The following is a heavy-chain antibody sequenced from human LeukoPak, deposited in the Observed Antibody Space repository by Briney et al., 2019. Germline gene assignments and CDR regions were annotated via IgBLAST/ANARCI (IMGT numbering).Heavy chain of an antibody. CDR3: AKDWYWEPGAGQSYYYYGMDV. J-gene: IGHJ6*04. D-gene: IGHD1-14*01. CDR1: GFTFSSYE. V-gene: IGHV3-23*01. Sequence: GGSLRLSCAASGFTFSSYEMNWVRQAPGKGLEWVSAISGSGGSTYYADSVKGRFTISRDNSKNTLYLQMNSLRAEDTAVYYCAKDWYWEPGAGQSYYYYGMDVWGKGTTVTVSS. CDR2: ISGSGGST.